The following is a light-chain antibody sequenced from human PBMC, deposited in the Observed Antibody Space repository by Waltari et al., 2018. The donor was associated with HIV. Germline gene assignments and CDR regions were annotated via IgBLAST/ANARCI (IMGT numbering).Light chain of an antibody. Sequence: ETMMTQSPASLSVSPGERATLSCRASQSVSSNLAWYQQKPGQAPRLLIYGASTSATAIPGRVSGSGSVTEFTLTISILQSEDIAIYYCQQYNNWPQTFGQGTKVEIK. CDR2: GAS. CDR3: QQYNNWPQT. CDR1: QSVSSN. J-gene: IGKJ1*01. V-gene: IGKV3-15*01.